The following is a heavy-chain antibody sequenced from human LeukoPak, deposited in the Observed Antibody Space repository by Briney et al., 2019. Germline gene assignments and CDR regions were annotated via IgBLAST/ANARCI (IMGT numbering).Heavy chain of an antibody. J-gene: IGHJ4*02. V-gene: IGHV4-34*01. CDR3: ARRVSGTIDY. D-gene: IGHD6-6*01. CDR2: INHSGST. Sequence: PSETLSLTCAVYGGSFSGYYWSWIRQPPGEGLEWIGEINHSGSTNYNPSLKSRVTISVDTSKNQFSLKLSSVTAADTAVYYCARRVSGTIDYWGQGTLVTVSS. CDR1: GGSFSGYY.